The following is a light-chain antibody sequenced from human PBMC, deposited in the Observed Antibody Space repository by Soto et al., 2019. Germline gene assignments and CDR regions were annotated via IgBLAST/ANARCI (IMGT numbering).Light chain of an antibody. CDR1: QSVSSSY. J-gene: IGKJ1*01. CDR3: QQYGSSPGT. V-gene: IGKV3-20*01. CDR2: GAS. Sequence: EIVLTQSPGTLSLSPGERATLSCRASQSVSSSYLAWYQQEPGQAPRLLIYGASSRATGIPDRFSGSGSGTDSTLTISRLEPEDFAVYYCQQYGSSPGTFGQGTKVEIK.